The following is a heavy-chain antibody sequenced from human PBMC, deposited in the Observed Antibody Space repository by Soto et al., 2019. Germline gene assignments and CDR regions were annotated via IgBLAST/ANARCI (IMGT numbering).Heavy chain of an antibody. J-gene: IGHJ6*03. Sequence: SETLSLTCTVSGGSISSYYWSWIRQPPGKGLEWIGYIYYSGSTNYNPSLKSRVTISVDTSKNQFSLKLSSVTAADTAVYYCARSNGYSNYDAIYYYYYMDVWGKGTTVTVSS. CDR1: GGSISSYY. D-gene: IGHD4-4*01. CDR2: IYYSGST. CDR3: ARSNGYSNYDAIYYYYYMDV. V-gene: IGHV4-59*08.